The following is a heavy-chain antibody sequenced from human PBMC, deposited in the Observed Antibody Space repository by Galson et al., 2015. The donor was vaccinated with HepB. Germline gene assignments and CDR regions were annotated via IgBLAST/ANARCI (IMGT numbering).Heavy chain of an antibody. CDR1: GFTFSSYS. V-gene: IGHV3-48*01. J-gene: IGHJ4*02. CDR3: ARYCTNGVCFQEPLDY. D-gene: IGHD2-8*01. CDR2: ISSSSSTI. Sequence: SLRLSCAASGFTFSSYSMNWVRQAPGKGLEWVSYISSSSSTIYYADSVKGRFTISRDNAKNSLYLQMNSLRAEDTAVYYCARYCTNGVCFQEPLDYWGQGTLVTVSS.